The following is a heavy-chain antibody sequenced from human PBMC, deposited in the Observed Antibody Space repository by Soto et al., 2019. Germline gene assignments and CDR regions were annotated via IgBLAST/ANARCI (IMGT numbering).Heavy chain of an antibody. CDR1: VGTFSSYS. V-gene: IGHV1-69*08. D-gene: IGHD3-16*01. J-gene: IGHJ4*02. CDR2: IIPFANIP. CDR3: SREGPLTRFDQ. Sequence: QVQLVQSGAEVKKPGSSVTVSCKASVGTFSSYSLTWVRQGPGQGLEWMGRIIPFANIPNYAQNFQGRITITADKATTTAYMELTGLRPEYTAVYLGSREGPLTRFDQWGQGTLVTVSS.